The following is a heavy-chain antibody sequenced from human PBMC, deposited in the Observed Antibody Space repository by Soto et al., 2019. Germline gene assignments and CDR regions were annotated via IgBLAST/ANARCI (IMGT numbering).Heavy chain of an antibody. Sequence: PGESLKISCKTSGYTFTSEWIGWVRQMPGKGLEWMGIIFPGDSETRYGPSFQGQVTISADKSITTAYLQWSSLKAADTAMYYCAKQTAGLFDSWGQGTLVTVSS. CDR1: GYTFTSEW. CDR3: AKQTAGLFDS. D-gene: IGHD6-25*01. J-gene: IGHJ4*02. V-gene: IGHV5-51*01. CDR2: IFPGDSET.